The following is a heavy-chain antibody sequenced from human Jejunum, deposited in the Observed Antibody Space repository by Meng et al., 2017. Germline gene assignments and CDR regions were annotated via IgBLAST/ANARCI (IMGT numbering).Heavy chain of an antibody. Sequence: GESLKISCKASGYTFPNYWIGWVRQLPGKGLDWMGIIFPGGSDIRYSPSFQGQVTLSADKSISTAYLQWSSLKASDTAMYYGARVGVGATTGFDYWGRGTLVTVSS. J-gene: IGHJ4*02. CDR3: ARVGVGATTGFDY. CDR1: GYTFPNYW. V-gene: IGHV5-51*01. D-gene: IGHD1-26*01. CDR2: IFPGGSDI.